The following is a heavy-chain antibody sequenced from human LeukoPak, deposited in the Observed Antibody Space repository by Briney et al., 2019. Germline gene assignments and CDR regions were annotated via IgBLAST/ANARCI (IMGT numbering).Heavy chain of an antibody. J-gene: IGHJ4*02. D-gene: IGHD2-15*01. Sequence: SVKVSCKASGYTFTMYYIHWVRQAPGQGLEWMGGIIPIFGTANYAQKFQGRVTITTDESTSTAYMELSSLRSEDTAVYYCARAALGYCSGGSCYSQLTFDYWGQGTLVTVSS. CDR2: IIPIFGTA. V-gene: IGHV1-69*05. CDR1: GYTFTMYY. CDR3: ARAALGYCSGGSCYSQLTFDY.